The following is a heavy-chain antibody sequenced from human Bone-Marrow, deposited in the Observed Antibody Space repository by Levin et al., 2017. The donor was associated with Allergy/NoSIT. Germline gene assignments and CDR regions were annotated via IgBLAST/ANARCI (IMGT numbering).Heavy chain of an antibody. CDR3: AKDSPVVRGVFDH. V-gene: IGHV3-23*01. Sequence: GESLKISCTASGYSFSSYAMGWVRQAPGKGLEWVSSTTRSGADTFHAESVKGRFTISRDNSKNTLYLQMNSLRAEDTAIYYCAKDSPVVRGVFDHWGQGTLITVSS. CDR1: GYSFSSYA. J-gene: IGHJ4*02. CDR2: TTRSGADT. D-gene: IGHD3-10*01.